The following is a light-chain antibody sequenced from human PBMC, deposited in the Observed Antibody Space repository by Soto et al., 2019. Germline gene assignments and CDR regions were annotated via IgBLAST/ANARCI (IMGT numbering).Light chain of an antibody. Sequence: DIPLTHSLSTLSASFLDRIPIXCRASQSISSWLAWYQQKPGKAPNLLIYDASSLESGVPSRFSGSGSETEFTLTISSLQPDDFATYYCQQYNSYRAFGQGTKVDNK. CDR1: QSISSW. J-gene: IGKJ1*01. CDR3: QQYNSYRA. V-gene: IGKV1-5*01. CDR2: DAS.